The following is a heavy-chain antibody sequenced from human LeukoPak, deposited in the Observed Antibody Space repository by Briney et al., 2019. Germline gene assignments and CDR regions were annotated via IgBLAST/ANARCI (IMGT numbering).Heavy chain of an antibody. V-gene: IGHV3-23*01. CDR1: GFTFSNYA. J-gene: IGHJ4*02. D-gene: IGHD3-10*01. Sequence: SGGSLRLSCAASGFTFSNYAMSWVRQAPGKWLEWVSSINGRGGSTYYADSVKGRFTISRDNSKNTLYLQMNSLRAEDTAIYYCAKSSHGSGSYYNSFDYWGQGTLVTVSS. CDR2: INGRGGST. CDR3: AKSSHGSGSYYNSFDY.